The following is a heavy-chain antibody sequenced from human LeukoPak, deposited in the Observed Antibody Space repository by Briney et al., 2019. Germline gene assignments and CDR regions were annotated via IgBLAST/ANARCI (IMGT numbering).Heavy chain of an antibody. J-gene: IGHJ5*02. V-gene: IGHV1-46*01. CDR1: GYTFTSYY. CDR2: INPSGGST. D-gene: IGHD6-19*01. CDR3: ARARAGPPFDP. Sequence: ASVKVSCKTSGYTFTSYYMHWVRQAPGQGLEWMGKINPSGGSTTYAQKFQGRVTMTRDMSTGTVYMELSSLRSEDTAVYYCARARAGPPFDPWGQGTVVTVSS.